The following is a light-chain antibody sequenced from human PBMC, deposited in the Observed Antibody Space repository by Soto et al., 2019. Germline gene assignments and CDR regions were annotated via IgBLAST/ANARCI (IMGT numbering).Light chain of an antibody. CDR2: DVS. V-gene: IGLV2-8*01. CDR3: SSYAGTNTRYL. J-gene: IGLJ1*01. Sequence: QSALTQPASVSGSPGQSITISCTGTSSDVGGYNYVSWYQQHPGKAPKLLIYDVSKRPSGVPDRFSGSKSGNTASLTVSGLQAEDEADYYCSSYAGTNTRYLFGSGTKVTVL. CDR1: SSDVGGYNY.